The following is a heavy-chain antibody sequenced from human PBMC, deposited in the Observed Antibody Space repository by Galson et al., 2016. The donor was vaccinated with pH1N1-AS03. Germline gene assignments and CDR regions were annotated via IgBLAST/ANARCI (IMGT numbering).Heavy chain of an antibody. CDR3: ARVLTPGYFHTMDV. Sequence: SETLSLTCAVSGDSVSGGHWWIWVRQSPGKGLEWIGYIYLRGSTDYNPSLADRVIISADRSTNDFSLTLSSVTAADTAVYYCARVLTPGYFHTMDVWGRGTTVTVSS. V-gene: IGHV4-4*02. CDR2: IYLRGST. CDR1: GDSVSGGHW. J-gene: IGHJ6*02. D-gene: IGHD2/OR15-2a*01.